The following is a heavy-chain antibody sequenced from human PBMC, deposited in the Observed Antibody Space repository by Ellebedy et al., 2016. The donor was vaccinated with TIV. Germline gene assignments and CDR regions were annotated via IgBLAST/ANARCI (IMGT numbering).Heavy chain of an antibody. D-gene: IGHD3-10*01. J-gene: IGHJ4*02. V-gene: IGHV1-46*01. Sequence: ASVKVSXKASRYTFTSYYMHWVRQAPGQGLEWMGIINPSGGSTSYAQKFQGRVTMTRDTSTSTVYMELSSLRSEDTAVYYCARDRIVGFGELPFDYWGQGTLVTVSS. CDR1: RYTFTSYY. CDR2: INPSGGST. CDR3: ARDRIVGFGELPFDY.